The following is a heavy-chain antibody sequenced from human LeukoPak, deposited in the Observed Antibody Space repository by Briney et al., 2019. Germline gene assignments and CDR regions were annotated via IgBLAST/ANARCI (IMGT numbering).Heavy chain of an antibody. CDR2: INPSGGST. CDR3: ATIEYCSGGSCYGGY. D-gene: IGHD2-15*01. J-gene: IGHJ4*02. CDR1: GYTFTSYY. V-gene: IGHV1-46*01. Sequence: GASVKVPCKASGYTFTSYYMHWVRQAPGQGLEWMGIINPSGGSTSYAQKFQGRVTMTRDMSTSTVYMELSSLRSEGTAVYYCATIEYCSGGSCYGGYWGQGTLVTVSS.